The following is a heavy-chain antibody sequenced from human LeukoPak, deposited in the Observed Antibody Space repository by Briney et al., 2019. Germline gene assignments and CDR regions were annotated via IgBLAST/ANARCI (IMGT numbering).Heavy chain of an antibody. V-gene: IGHV3-48*04. J-gene: IGHJ4*02. D-gene: IGHD1-26*01. CDR2: ISSSSSTI. Sequence: PGGSLRLSCAASGFTFSSYSMNWVRQAPGKGLEWVSYISSSSSTIYYADSVKGRFTISRDNAKNSLYLQMNSLRAEDTAVYYCARVGGSYYEEEWVYYFDYWGQGTLVTVSS. CDR1: GFTFSSYS. CDR3: ARVGGSYYEEEWVYYFDY.